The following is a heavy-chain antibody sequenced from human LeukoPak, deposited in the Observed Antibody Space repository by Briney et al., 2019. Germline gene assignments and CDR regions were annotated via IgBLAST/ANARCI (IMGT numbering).Heavy chain of an antibody. D-gene: IGHD3-10*01. CDR3: ARARGPINYYYYYGMDV. CDR1: GYTFTSYG. Sequence: ASVKVSCKASGYTFTSYGISWVRQAPGQGLEWMGWINPNSGGTNYAQKFQGRVTMTRDTSISTAYMELSRLRSDDTAVYYCARARGPINYYYYYGMDVWGQGTTVTVSS. V-gene: IGHV1-2*02. J-gene: IGHJ6*02. CDR2: INPNSGGT.